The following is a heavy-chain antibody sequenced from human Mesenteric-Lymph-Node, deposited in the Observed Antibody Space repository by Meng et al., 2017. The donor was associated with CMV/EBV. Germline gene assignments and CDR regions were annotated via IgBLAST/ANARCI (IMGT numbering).Heavy chain of an antibody. CDR3: AASYGIIFPSSFQH. Sequence: VSSNSAAWNWIRQSPSRGLEWLGRTYYRSKWYNDYAVSVKSRITINPAPSTHPFSLHLPSLPPYSTTLSSCAASYGIIFPSSFQHLGQGTLVTVSS. V-gene: IGHV6-1*01. CDR1: VSSNSAA. CDR2: TYYRSKWYN. D-gene: IGHD2/OR15-2a*01. J-gene: IGHJ1*01.